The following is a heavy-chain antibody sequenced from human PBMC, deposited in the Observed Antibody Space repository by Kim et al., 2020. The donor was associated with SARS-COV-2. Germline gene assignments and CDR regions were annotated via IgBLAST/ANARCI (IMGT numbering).Heavy chain of an antibody. CDR1: GGTFSSYA. CDR2: IIPIFGTA. Sequence: SVKVSCKASGGTFSSYAISWVRQAPGQGLEWMGGIIPIFGTANYAQKFQGRVTITADESTSTAYMELSSLRSEDTAVYYCARDVMDSVYWEARNAFDIWGQGTMVTVSS. J-gene: IGHJ3*02. CDR3: ARDVMDSVYWEARNAFDI. D-gene: IGHD1-26*01. V-gene: IGHV1-69*13.